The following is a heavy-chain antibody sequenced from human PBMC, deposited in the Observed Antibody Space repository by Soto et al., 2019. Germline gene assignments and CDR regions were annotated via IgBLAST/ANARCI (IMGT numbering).Heavy chain of an antibody. V-gene: IGHV4-30-4*01. D-gene: IGHD6-6*01. J-gene: IGHJ4*02. CDR1: GDSSSSADYY. CDR3: ARGIYSTSSFFDS. Sequence: PSETLSLTCTVSGDSSSSADYYWKWLLQPPGKGLEWIGYIYYSGNTYYIPSLKSRVTISVDTSKNQISLKLNSVTAADTAVYYCARGIYSTSSFFDSWGQGTLVTVSS. CDR2: IYYSGNT.